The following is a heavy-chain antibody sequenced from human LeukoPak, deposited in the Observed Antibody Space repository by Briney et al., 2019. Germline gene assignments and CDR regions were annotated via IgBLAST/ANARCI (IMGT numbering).Heavy chain of an antibody. Sequence: GGSLRLSCAASGFTFNSYEMNWVRQAPGKGLEWVAYINSRASTIYYADSVKGRFTISRDNAKNSLYLQMNSLRGEGTAVYYCARDSAFDYWGQGTLVTVSS. CDR3: ARDSAFDY. J-gene: IGHJ4*02. CDR1: GFTFNSYE. D-gene: IGHD6-25*01. V-gene: IGHV3-48*03. CDR2: INSRASTI.